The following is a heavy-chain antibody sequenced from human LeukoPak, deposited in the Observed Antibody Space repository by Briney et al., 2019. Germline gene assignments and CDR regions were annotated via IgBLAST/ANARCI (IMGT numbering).Heavy chain of an antibody. CDR1: GASISTNY. CDR3: AQIRKDLWTYGDGFDL. CDR2: IYPSRST. Sequence: PSETLSLTRTLAGASISTNYWSWIRQPAGKRREWVVRIYPSRSTNYHPSLKSPFSMSADTTTNHPSLKVTSPTAAHTTISYSAQIRKDLWTYGDGFDLWGQGKMVTVSS. V-gene: IGHV4-4*07. D-gene: IGHD3/OR15-3a*01. J-gene: IGHJ3*01.